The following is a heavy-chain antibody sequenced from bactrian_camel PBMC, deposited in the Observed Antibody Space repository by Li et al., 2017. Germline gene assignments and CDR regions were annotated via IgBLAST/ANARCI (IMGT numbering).Heavy chain of an antibody. J-gene: IGHJ4*01. CDR1: PYPDKYYA. D-gene: IGHD5*01. V-gene: IGHV3S53*01. CDR3: AADDSPFHEYALGSWEYKY. CDR2: IDDHGDA. Sequence: HVQLVESGGGSVQAGGSLRLSCVASPYPDKYYAMGWFRQVPGKEREGVAAIDDHGDAIYANSVKGRFTVSQDAKNSLYLQMNSLKSEDTATYYCAADDSPFHEYALGSWEYKYWGQGTQVTVS.